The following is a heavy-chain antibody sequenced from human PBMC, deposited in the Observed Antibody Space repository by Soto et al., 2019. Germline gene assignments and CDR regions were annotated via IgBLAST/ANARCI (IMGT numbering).Heavy chain of an antibody. J-gene: IGHJ5*02. Sequence: QVQLQQWGAGLLKPSETLSLTCAVYGGSFSGYYWSWIRQPPGKGLEWIGEINHSGSTNYNPSLNRRITISVDTSKNQFSPKLSSVTAADTAVYYCARGRKGARSAVVVTGGWFDPWGQGTLVTVSS. V-gene: IGHV4-34*01. CDR3: ARGRKGARSAVVVTGGWFDP. CDR2: INHSGST. D-gene: IGHD2-21*02. CDR1: GGSFSGYY.